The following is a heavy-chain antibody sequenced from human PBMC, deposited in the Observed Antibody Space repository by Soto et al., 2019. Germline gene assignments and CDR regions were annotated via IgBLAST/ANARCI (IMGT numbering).Heavy chain of an antibody. CDR2: ISSSSSYI. CDR3: ARDDWSSGYSPKPIDY. J-gene: IGHJ4*02. D-gene: IGHD3-22*01. CDR1: GFTFSSYS. V-gene: IGHV3-21*01. Sequence: EVQLVESGGGLVKPGGSLRLSCAASGFTFSSYSMNWVRQAPGKGLEWVSSISSSSSYIYYADSVKGRFTISRDNAKNSLYLQMNILRAEDTAVYYCARDDWSSGYSPKPIDYWGQGTLVTVSS.